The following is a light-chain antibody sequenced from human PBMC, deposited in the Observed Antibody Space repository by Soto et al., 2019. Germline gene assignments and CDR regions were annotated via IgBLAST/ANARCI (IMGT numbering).Light chain of an antibody. Sequence: EIVMTQSPATLSVSPGERPTLSCRASQSVSSSYLAWYQQKPGQAPRLLIYGASSRATGIPERFSGSGSGTDFTLTISRLEPEDVAVYYCQQYGSSPSTFGQGTKVDI. CDR2: GAS. V-gene: IGKV3-20*01. CDR1: QSVSSSY. CDR3: QQYGSSPST. J-gene: IGKJ1*01.